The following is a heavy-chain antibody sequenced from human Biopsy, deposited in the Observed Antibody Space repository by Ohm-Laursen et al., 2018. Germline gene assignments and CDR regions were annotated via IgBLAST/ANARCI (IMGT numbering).Heavy chain of an antibody. D-gene: IGHD2/OR15-2a*01. CDR2: RIPYFNTI. CDR3: AGGQRGSSIGVTVPGDAFDL. J-gene: IGHJ3*01. V-gene: IGHV1-69*13. Sequence: SVKVSCKASGVTFATYAFGWVRQAPGQGLEWMGGRIPYFNTIYYARNFQDRAVITADRSARTTDMQLSGLRPDDTAVYYCAGGQRGSSIGVTVPGDAFDLWGPGTMVTVPP. CDR1: GVTFATYA.